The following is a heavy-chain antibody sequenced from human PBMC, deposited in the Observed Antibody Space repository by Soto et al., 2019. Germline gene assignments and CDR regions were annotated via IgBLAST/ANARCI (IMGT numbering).Heavy chain of an antibody. CDR2: ISSDGNHK. D-gene: IGHD1-26*01. CDR3: ARWEQPLFDY. V-gene: IGHV3-30-3*01. J-gene: IGHJ4*02. CDR1: GFTVSAYT. Sequence: QVQLVESGGGVVQPGRSLRLSCAASGFTVSAYTMHWVRQAPGKGLEWVAVISSDGNHKYYTDSVKGRFTISRDTSTNTRYLQMNSLRAEDTAVYYCARWEQPLFDYWGQGTLVTVSS.